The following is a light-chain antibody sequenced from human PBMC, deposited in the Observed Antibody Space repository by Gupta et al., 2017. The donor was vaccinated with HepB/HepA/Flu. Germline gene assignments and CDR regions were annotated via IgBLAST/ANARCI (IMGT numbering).Light chain of an antibody. J-gene: IGLJ3*02. Sequence: QSVLTQPPSASGTPGQRVTISCSGSSSNVGSDIVNWYQQLPGTEPKLLIYYDTRRPPGVNDRGLCDTSGNYASPETSVLQSEEEADDYWGDWDGSMNGVVFGGGTKLTVL. CDR2: YDT. CDR1: SSNVGSDI. CDR3: GDWDGSMNGVV. V-gene: IGLV1-44*01.